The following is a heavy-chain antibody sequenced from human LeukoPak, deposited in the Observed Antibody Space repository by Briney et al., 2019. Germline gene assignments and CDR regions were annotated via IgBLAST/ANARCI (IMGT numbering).Heavy chain of an antibody. CDR1: GYIFSSYW. J-gene: IGHJ4*02. CDR3: ARLGYCSGTSCYGVDY. Sequence: HGESLKISCKGSGYIFSSYWIAWVRQMPGKGLEWMGIIYPGGSDSRYSPPFQGQVTISADKSITTAYLQWSSLKASDTAVYYCARLGYCSGTSCYGVDYWGQGTLVTVSS. CDR2: IYPGGSDS. V-gene: IGHV5-51*01. D-gene: IGHD2-2*01.